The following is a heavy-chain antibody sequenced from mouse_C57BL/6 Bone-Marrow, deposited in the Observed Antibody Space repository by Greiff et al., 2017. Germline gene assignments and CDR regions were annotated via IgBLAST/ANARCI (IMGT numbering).Heavy chain of an antibody. CDR1: GYTFTDYY. V-gene: IGHV1-19*01. CDR3: ALYYGKGYYAMDY. J-gene: IGHJ4*01. Sequence: EVQLQQSGPVLVKPGASVKMSCKASGYTFTDYYMNWVKQSHGKSLEWIGVINPYNGGTSYNQKFKGKATLTVDKSSSTAYMELNSLTSEDSAVYCCALYYGKGYYAMDYWGRGTSVTVSS. CDR2: INPYNGGT. D-gene: IGHD2-1*01.